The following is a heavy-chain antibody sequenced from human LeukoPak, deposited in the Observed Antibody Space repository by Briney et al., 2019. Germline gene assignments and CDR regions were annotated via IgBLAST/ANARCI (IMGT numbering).Heavy chain of an antibody. CDR3: ARETCSSTSCYFDY. J-gene: IGHJ4*02. Sequence: SQTLSLTCTVSGGSISSGSYYWSWLRQPAGKGLEWLGRIYTSGSTNYNPSLKSRVTISVDTSKNQFSLKLSSVTAADTAVYYCARETCSSTSCYFDYWGQGTLVTVSS. CDR1: GGSISSGSYY. D-gene: IGHD2-2*01. V-gene: IGHV4-61*02. CDR2: IYTSGST.